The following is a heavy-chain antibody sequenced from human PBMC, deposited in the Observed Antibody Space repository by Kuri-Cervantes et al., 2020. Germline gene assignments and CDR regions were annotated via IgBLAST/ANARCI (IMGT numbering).Heavy chain of an antibody. CDR3: ARGSLERAY. CDR2: ISYDGSNK. J-gene: IGHJ4*02. V-gene: IGHV3-30*01. Sequence: GESLKISCAASGFSLDDYAMHWVRQAPGKGLEWVAVISYDGSNKYYADSVKGRFTISRDNSKNMLYLQMNNLRAEDTAVYYCARGSLERAYWGQGTLVTVSS. D-gene: IGHD1-1*01. CDR1: GFSLDDYA.